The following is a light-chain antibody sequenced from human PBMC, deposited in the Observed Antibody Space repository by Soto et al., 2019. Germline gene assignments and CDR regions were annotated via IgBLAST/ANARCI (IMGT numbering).Light chain of an antibody. CDR3: HQYNSF. J-gene: IGKJ2*01. Sequence: DMQMTQSPSTLSASVGDRVTITCRASQNINRWLAWYQQRPGKAPKLLIYDASTLESGVPSRFSGSGSGTEFTLTISSLQPDDSATYYCHQYNSFFGQGTKLEIK. CDR1: QNINRW. V-gene: IGKV1-5*01. CDR2: DAS.